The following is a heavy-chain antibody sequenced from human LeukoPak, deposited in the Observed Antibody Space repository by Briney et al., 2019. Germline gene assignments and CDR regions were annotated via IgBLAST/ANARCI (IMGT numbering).Heavy chain of an antibody. J-gene: IGHJ4*02. CDR2: IIPIFGTA. Sequence: ASVKVSCKASGGTFSSYAISWVRQAPGQGLEWMGGIIPIFGTANYAQKFQGRVTMTRDTSTSTVYMELSSLRSEDTAVYYCARDRVGGTVTTVTGFGYWGQGTLVTVSS. V-gene: IGHV1-69*05. D-gene: IGHD4-17*01. CDR1: GGTFSSYA. CDR3: ARDRVGGTVTTVTGFGY.